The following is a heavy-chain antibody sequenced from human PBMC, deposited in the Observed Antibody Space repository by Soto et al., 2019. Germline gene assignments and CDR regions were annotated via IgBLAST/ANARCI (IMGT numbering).Heavy chain of an antibody. CDR1: GFTFSSYS. CDR2: ISSSSSTI. CDR3: ARIGRDYYGSGSLGY. V-gene: IGHV3-48*02. Sequence: EVQLVESGGGLVQPGGSLRLSCAASGFTFSSYSMNWVRQAPGKGLEWVSYISSSSSTIYYADSVKGRFTISRANAKNSLYLQMNSLRDEDTAVYYCARIGRDYYGSGSLGYWGQGTLVTVSS. D-gene: IGHD3-10*01. J-gene: IGHJ4*02.